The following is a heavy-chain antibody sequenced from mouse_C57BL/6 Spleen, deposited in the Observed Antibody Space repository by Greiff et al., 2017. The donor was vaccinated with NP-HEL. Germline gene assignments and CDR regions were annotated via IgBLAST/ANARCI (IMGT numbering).Heavy chain of an antibody. CDR2: IDPSDSYT. CDR1: GYTFTSYW. CDR3: ARSGTGTYYFDY. D-gene: IGHD4-1*01. J-gene: IGHJ2*01. V-gene: IGHV1-50*01. Sequence: QQPGAELVKPGASVKLSCKASGYTFTSYWMQWVKQRPGQGLEWIGEIDPSDSYTNYNQKFKGKATLTVDTSSSTAYMQLSSLTSEDSAVYYCARSGTGTYYFDYWGQGTTLTVSS.